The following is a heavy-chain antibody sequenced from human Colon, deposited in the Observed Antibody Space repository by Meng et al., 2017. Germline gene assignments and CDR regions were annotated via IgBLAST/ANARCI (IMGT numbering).Heavy chain of an antibody. CDR2: INMYTGDP. J-gene: IGHJ4*02. CDR1: GYSFRTYA. Sequence: QVQLVQSGAEFKRTGASVKLSCKASGYSFRTYAINWVRQAPGQGLQWMGWINMYTGDPEYVEGFAGRFVFYLDISVSTAYLQISSLKAEDTAVYFCVRHNGDSDFDYWGQGTLVTVSS. CDR3: VRHNGDSDFDY. V-gene: IGHV7-4-1*02. D-gene: IGHD2-21*02.